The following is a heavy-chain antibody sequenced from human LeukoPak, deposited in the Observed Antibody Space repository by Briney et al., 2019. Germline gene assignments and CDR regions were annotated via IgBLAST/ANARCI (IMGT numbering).Heavy chain of an antibody. D-gene: IGHD6-6*01. V-gene: IGHV3-66*01. CDR2: IYSGGST. CDR1: GFTVSSNY. Sequence: GGSLRLSCAASGFTVSSNYMSWVRQAPGKGLEWVSVIYSGGSTYYAGSVKGRFTISRDNSKNSLYLQMNSLRAEDTAVYYCARVIAPGAARQYYFDYWGQGTLVTVSS. J-gene: IGHJ4*02. CDR3: ARVIAPGAARQYYFDY.